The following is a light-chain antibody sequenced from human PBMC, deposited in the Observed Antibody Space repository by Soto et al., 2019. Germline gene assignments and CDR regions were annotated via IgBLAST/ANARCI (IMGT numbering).Light chain of an antibody. V-gene: IGKV1-39*01. J-gene: IGKJ1*01. CDR1: QSIDTH. CDR2: EAS. CDR3: QQTYSPPAT. Sequence: DIRMSQSPSSLSASVGDRVTIACRASQSIDTHLNWYQQHPGKAPNALIYEASNLQSGVPSRFSGSGSGTDFTLTISGLQPDDSATYYCQQTYSPPATFGQGTKVEIK.